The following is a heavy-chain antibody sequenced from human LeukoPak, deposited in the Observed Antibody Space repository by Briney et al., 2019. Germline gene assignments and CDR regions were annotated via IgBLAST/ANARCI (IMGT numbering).Heavy chain of an antibody. D-gene: IGHD5-18*01. CDR3: ARQEGYGYRTNFFDP. CDR1: GYSFTSYW. Sequence: GESLKISCKGSGYSFTSYWIGWVRQMPGKGLEWMGIIYPGDSDTRYSPSFQGQVTISADKSISTAYLQWSSLKASDTAMYYCARQEGYGYRTNFFDPWGQGTLVTVSS. V-gene: IGHV5-51*01. J-gene: IGHJ5*02. CDR2: IYPGDSDT.